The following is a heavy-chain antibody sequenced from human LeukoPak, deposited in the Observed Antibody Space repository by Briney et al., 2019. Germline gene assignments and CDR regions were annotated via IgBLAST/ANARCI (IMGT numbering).Heavy chain of an antibody. CDR3: AKDLMATTTYYFDY. CDR1: GFTFSTYG. Sequence: PGGSLRLSCAASGFTFSTYGMHWVRQAPGKGLEWVAFIRYDGSNKYYADSVKGRFTISRDNSKNTPYLQMNSLRAEDTAVYYCAKDLMATTTYYFDYWGQGTLVTVSS. D-gene: IGHD5-24*01. V-gene: IGHV3-30*02. J-gene: IGHJ4*02. CDR2: IRYDGSNK.